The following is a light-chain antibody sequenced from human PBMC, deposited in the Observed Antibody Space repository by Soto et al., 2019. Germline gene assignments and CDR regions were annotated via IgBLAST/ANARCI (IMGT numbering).Light chain of an antibody. Sequence: QSVLTQPPSVSGAPGQRVTISCTGSRSNIGAGYDVHWYQQLPGTAPKLLIYGNSNRPSGVPDRFSGSKSGTSASLAITGLQAEDEADYYCQSYDSSLRVYVFGTGTKLTVL. V-gene: IGLV1-40*01. CDR1: RSNIGAGYD. CDR2: GNS. CDR3: QSYDSSLRVYV. J-gene: IGLJ1*01.